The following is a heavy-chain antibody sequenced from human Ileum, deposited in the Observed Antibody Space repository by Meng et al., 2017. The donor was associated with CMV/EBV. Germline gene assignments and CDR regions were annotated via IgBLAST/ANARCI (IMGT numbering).Heavy chain of an antibody. J-gene: IGHJ4*02. CDR2: IYISGRT. V-gene: IGHV4-4*07. Sequence: QVQLQGAGPGLVKPSETLSLTCSGSGGSISSYYWSWIRQPAGKGLEWIGRIYISGRTNYNPSLKSRVTMSVDTSKNQFSLNLSSVTAADTAVYYCARGRATAFQSLDQDYFDYWGQGTLVTVSS. CDR3: ARGRATAFQSLDQDYFDY. D-gene: IGHD5-12*01. CDR1: GGSISSYY.